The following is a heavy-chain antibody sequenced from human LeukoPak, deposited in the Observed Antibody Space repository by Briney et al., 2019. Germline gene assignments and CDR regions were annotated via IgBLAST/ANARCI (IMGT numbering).Heavy chain of an antibody. CDR1: GFTFSSYA. J-gene: IGHJ5*02. CDR2: ISFDGSNK. V-gene: IGHV3-30*04. CDR3: ARGDKQLVFERRKGGFDP. Sequence: GGSLRLSCAASGFTFSSYAMHWVRQAPGKGLEWVTIISFDGSNKYYADSVKSRFTISRDNSKNTLYLQMKSLRAEDTALYYCARGDKQLVFERRKGGFDPWGQGTLVTVSS. D-gene: IGHD6-13*01.